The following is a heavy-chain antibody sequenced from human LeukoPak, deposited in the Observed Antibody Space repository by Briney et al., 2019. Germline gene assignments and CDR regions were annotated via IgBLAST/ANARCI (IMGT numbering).Heavy chain of an antibody. CDR1: GFSVSSFS. V-gene: IGHV4-34*08. Sequence: GSLRLSCAASGFSVSSFSMNWVRQPPGKGLEWIGEINHSGSTNYNPSLKSRVTISVDTSKNQFSLKLSSVTAADTAVYYCALATLYYYYGMDVWGQGTTVTVSS. CDR3: ALATLYYYYGMDV. J-gene: IGHJ6*02. CDR2: INHSGST. D-gene: IGHD5-24*01.